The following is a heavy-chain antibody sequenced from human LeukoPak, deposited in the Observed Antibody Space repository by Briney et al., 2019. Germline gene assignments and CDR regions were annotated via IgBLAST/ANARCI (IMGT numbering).Heavy chain of an antibody. CDR1: GYSISSGYY. CDR2: IYHSGST. D-gene: IGHD3-22*01. V-gene: IGHV4-38-2*02. Sequence: PSETLSLTCTVSGYSISSGYYWGWIRQPPGKGLEWIGSIYHSGSTYYNPSLKSRVTISVDTSKNQFSLKPSSVTAADTAVYYCARRGSSGYYVGYWGQGTLVTVSS. CDR3: ARRGSSGYYVGY. J-gene: IGHJ4*02.